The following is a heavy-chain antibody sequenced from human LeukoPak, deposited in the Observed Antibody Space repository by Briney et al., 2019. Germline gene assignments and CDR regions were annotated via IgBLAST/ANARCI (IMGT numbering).Heavy chain of an antibody. D-gene: IGHD1-1*01. CDR2: IMPVLDTG. CDR3: AARDNGNDLLSYHGMDV. Sequence: ASVKVSCKAFGGSLRRYVFAWVRQAPGQGLEWMGGIMPVLDTGSYAQGFQGRVTITADRSTSTAYMELRSLRPEDTALYYCAARDNGNDLLSYHGMDVWGNGTTVTVSS. V-gene: IGHV1-69*06. CDR1: GGSLRRYV. J-gene: IGHJ6*04.